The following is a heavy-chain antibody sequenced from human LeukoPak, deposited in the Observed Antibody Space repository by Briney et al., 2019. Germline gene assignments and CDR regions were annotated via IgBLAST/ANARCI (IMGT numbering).Heavy chain of an antibody. CDR3: ARLASSAEFDY. J-gene: IGHJ4*02. CDR1: GGSISSSSYY. V-gene: IGHV4-39*01. CDR2: IYYSGST. Sequence: PSETLSLTCTVSGGSISSSSYYWGWIRQPPGKGLEWIGSIYYSGSTYYHPSLKSRVTISVDTSKNQFSLKLSSVTAADTAVYYCARLASSAEFDYWGQGTLVTVSS. D-gene: IGHD4/OR15-4a*01.